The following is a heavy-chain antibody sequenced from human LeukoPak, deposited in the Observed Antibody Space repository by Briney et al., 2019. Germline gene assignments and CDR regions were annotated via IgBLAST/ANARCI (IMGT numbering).Heavy chain of an antibody. CDR2: ISWNSGSI. CDR3: AKVLYSSNWYSAFDI. D-gene: IGHD6-13*01. Sequence: PGRSLRLSCAASGFTFDDYAMHWVRQAPGKGLEWVSGISWNSGSIGYADSVKGRFTISRDNAKNSLYLQMNSLRAEDMALYYCAKVLYSSNWYSAFDIWGQGTMVTVSS. V-gene: IGHV3-9*03. CDR1: GFTFDDYA. J-gene: IGHJ3*02.